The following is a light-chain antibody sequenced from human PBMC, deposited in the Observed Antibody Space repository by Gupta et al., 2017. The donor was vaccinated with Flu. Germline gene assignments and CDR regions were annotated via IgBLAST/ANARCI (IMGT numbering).Light chain of an antibody. Sequence: QSPLSQPRSVSRAPGQSVSISRTGTLNDVGSSRSVSCYQQYPGTVPHMWIVYDVRRPSGIPLRVSGSESGTADSPTLAGPECEDEAEDVCCSCVHTITVVFGGGTKLTVL. J-gene: IGLJ2*01. CDR1: LNDVGSSRS. CDR3: CSCVHTITVV. V-gene: IGLV2-11*01. CDR2: YDV.